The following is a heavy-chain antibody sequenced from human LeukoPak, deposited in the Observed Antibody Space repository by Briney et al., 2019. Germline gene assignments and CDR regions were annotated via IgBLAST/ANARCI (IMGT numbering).Heavy chain of an antibody. V-gene: IGHV3-66*01. CDR1: GFNVSNNW. J-gene: IGHJ5*02. CDR3: ARDPSAVRANTYA. CDR2: IYSDGST. Sequence: GGSLRLSCAASGFNVSNNWMNWVRQAPGKGLEWVSLIYSDGSTYYADSVKGRFTISRDHSKNTLYLQMNSLRAEDTAVYYCARDPSAVRANTYAWGQGTLVTVSS. D-gene: IGHD2-2*01.